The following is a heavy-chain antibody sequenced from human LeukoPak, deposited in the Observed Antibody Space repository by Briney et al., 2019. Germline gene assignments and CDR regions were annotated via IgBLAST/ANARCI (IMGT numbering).Heavy chain of an antibody. CDR2: IYYSGST. V-gene: IGHV4-31*03. CDR1: GGSITSGGYY. D-gene: IGHD6-6*01. J-gene: IGHJ4*02. CDR3: ARRFYSSSSFDY. Sequence: PSETLSLTRTVSGGSITSGGYYRSWIRHHPGKGLEWIGYIYYSGSTHYNPSLKSRVTISVDTSKNQFSLKLSSVTAADTAVYYCARRFYSSSSFDYWGQGTLVTVSS.